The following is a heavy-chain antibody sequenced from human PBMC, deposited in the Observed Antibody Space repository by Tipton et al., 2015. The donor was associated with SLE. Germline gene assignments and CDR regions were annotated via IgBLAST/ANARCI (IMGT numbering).Heavy chain of an antibody. Sequence: TLSLTCAVYGGSFSGFYWSWIRQPPWEGREWIGSIYHSGSTYYNPSLKSRVTISVDTSKNQFSLKLSSVTAADTAVYYCARRIAAAATGDYFDYWGQGTLVTVSS. V-gene: IGHV4-34*01. CDR1: GGSFSGFY. J-gene: IGHJ4*02. CDR3: ARRIAAAATGDYFDY. CDR2: IYHSGST. D-gene: IGHD6-13*01.